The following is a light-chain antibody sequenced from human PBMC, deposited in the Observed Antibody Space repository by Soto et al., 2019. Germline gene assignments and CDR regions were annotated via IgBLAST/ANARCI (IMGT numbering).Light chain of an antibody. CDR2: AAS. Sequence: DIQMTQSQSSLSASVGDRVTITCRASQSISSYLNWYQQKPGKAPKLLIYAASSLQSGVPSRFSGSGSGTDFTLTIGSLQPEDFATYYCQQSYSTPITFGQGTRLEIK. V-gene: IGKV1-39*01. J-gene: IGKJ5*01. CDR1: QSISSY. CDR3: QQSYSTPIT.